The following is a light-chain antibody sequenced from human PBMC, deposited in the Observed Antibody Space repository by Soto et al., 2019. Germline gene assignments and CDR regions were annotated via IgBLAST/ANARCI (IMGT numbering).Light chain of an antibody. CDR2: AAF. V-gene: IGKV1-6*01. CDR3: LQDINYPWT. Sequence: AIHMTQSPSSLSASVGDRVTITCRASQGIRNDLGWYQKKPGKAPKLLIFAAFNLQSGVPSRFSGGGSGTDFTLAISSLQPEDSATYYCLQDINYPWTFGQGTKVDIK. CDR1: QGIRND. J-gene: IGKJ1*01.